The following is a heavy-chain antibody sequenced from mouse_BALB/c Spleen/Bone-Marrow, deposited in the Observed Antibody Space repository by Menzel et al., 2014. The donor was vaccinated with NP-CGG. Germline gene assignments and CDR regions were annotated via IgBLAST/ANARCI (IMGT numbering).Heavy chain of an antibody. Sequence: EVQGVESGGGLVQPGGSLKLSCAASGFTFSSYGMSWVRQTPDKRLELVATINSNGGSTYYPDSVKGRFTISRDNAKNTLYLQMSSLKSEDTAMYYCARGNDYDYWGQGTTLTVSS. CDR3: ARGNDYDY. CDR1: GFTFSSYG. J-gene: IGHJ2*01. V-gene: IGHV5-6-3*01. CDR2: INSNGGST. D-gene: IGHD2-4*01.